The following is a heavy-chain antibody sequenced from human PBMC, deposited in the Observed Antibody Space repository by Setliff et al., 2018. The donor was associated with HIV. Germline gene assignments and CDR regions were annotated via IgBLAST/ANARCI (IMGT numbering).Heavy chain of an antibody. CDR2: ISAYNGNT. V-gene: IGHV1-18*01. CDR1: GYTFTSYG. Sequence: ASVKVSCKASGYTFTSYGISWVRQAPGQGLEWMGWISAYNGNTDYAQELQGRITLTTDTSTSTAYMELRSLRSDDTAVYYCVRVGPWYYGRSGYLASWDYWGQGTQVTSP. CDR3: VRVGPWYYGRSGYLASWDY. J-gene: IGHJ4*02. D-gene: IGHD3-22*01.